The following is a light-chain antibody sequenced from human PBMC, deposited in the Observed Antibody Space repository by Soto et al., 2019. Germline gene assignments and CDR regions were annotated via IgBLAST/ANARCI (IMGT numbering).Light chain of an antibody. CDR1: QGIRND. Sequence: AIQLTQSPSSLSASIGDRVTITCRASQGIRNDLGWYQQKPGKAPKLLIYAASNLESGVPSTFSGSGSGTEFTLTISSLQPDDFATYYCQQYYTYWHMFGQGTKVDIK. J-gene: IGKJ1*01. CDR2: AAS. V-gene: IGKV1-6*01. CDR3: QQYYTYWHM.